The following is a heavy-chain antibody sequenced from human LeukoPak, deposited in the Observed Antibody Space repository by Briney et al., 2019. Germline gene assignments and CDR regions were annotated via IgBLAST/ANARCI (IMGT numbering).Heavy chain of an antibody. Sequence: SETLSLTCTVSGGSISSYYWGWIRQPPGKGLEWIGSIYYSGSTYYNPSLKSRVTISVDTSKNQFSLKLSSVTAADTAVYYCARDSQQPPNWFDPWGQGTLVTVSS. D-gene: IGHD6-13*01. V-gene: IGHV4-39*07. J-gene: IGHJ5*02. CDR2: IYYSGST. CDR3: ARDSQQPPNWFDP. CDR1: GGSISSYY.